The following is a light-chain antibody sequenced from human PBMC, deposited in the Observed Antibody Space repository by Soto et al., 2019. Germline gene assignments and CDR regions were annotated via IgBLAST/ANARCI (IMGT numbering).Light chain of an antibody. CDR2: GVS. V-gene: IGKV3-20*01. CDR3: QQYGISPFT. J-gene: IGKJ3*01. Sequence: EIVLTQSPGTLSLSPGERATLSCRASQSVSSSYLAWYQQKPGRAPRLLIYGVSSRATGIPDRFSGSGSGTDFTLTISRLEPEDFTVYYCQQYGISPFTFGPGTKVDV. CDR1: QSVSSSY.